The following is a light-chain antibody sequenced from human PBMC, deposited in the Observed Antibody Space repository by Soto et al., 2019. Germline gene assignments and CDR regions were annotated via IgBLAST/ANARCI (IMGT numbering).Light chain of an antibody. Sequence: DIVMTQSPDSLTVSLGERATISCKSSQSFFFSSNNKNYLAWYQQKEGQPPELLIYWASFRESGVPDRFSGSGSGTDFTLTISSLKTEDAAVYYCQQRSNWPLTFGGGTKVEIK. CDR2: WAS. CDR1: QSFFFSSNNKNY. CDR3: QQRSNWPLT. V-gene: IGKV4-1*01. J-gene: IGKJ4*01.